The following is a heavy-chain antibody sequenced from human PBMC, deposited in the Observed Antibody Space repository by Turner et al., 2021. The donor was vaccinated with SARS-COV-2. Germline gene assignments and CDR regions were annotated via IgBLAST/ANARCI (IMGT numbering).Heavy chain of an antibody. V-gene: IGHV3-13*04. CDR2: IGTAGDT. CDR3: ARANYDSSGYYCYFDY. D-gene: IGHD3-22*01. Sequence: EVQLVESGGGLVKPGGSLRLSCPASGFTFSSYDMHRVRQATGKGLEWVSVIGTAGDTYYPGSVKGRFTISRENAKNSLYLQMNTLRAGDTAVYYCARANYDSSGYYCYFDYWGQGTLVTVSS. J-gene: IGHJ4*02. CDR1: GFTFSSYD.